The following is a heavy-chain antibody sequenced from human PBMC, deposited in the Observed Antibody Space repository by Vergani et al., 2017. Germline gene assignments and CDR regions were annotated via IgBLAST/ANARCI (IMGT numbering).Heavy chain of an antibody. J-gene: IGHJ1*01. D-gene: IGHD5-12*01. CDR2: IIPIFGTA. CDR1: GGTFSSYA. Sequence: QVQLVQSGAEVKKPGSSVKVSCKASGGTFSSYAISWVRQAPGQGLEWMGGIIPIFGTANYAQKFQGRVTITADESTSTAYMELSSLRSEDTAVYYCARQSTPIVATTARGGYFQHWGQGTLVTVSS. V-gene: IGHV1-69*01. CDR3: ARQSTPIVATTARGGYFQH.